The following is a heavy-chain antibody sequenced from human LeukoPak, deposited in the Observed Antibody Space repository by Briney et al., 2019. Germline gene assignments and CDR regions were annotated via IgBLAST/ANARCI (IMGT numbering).Heavy chain of an antibody. CDR3: ARQFDGSHPNAFDI. V-gene: IGHV3-33*01. CDR1: GVTFSTYG. D-gene: IGHD1-26*01. Sequence: GGTLRLSCAASGVTFSTYGMHWVRQAPGKRLEWVAVTWYDGSYKYYGDSVKGRFTISRDNSKNTLYLQMASLRVEDTAVYYCARQFDGSHPNAFDIWGQGTMVTVSS. J-gene: IGHJ3*02. CDR2: TWYDGSYK.